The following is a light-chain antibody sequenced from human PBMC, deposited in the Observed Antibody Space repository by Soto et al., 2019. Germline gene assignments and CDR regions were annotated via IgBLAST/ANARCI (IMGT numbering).Light chain of an antibody. CDR3: MQGTYWPYT. CDR2: SVS. J-gene: IGKJ2*01. V-gene: IGKV2-30*01. CDR1: QSLLYSDGNTY. Sequence: EVVMTQSPLSLPVTIGQPASISCRSSQSLLYSDGNTYLIWYQQRPGRSPRRLVYSVSNRDSGVPDRFRGSGSGTDLTLKIDRVEAEDVGVYYCMQGTYWPYTFGQGTKLEI.